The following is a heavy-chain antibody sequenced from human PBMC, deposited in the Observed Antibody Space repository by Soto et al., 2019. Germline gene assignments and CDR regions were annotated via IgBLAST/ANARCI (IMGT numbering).Heavy chain of an antibody. Sequence: QVQLQESGPGLVKPSHTLSLTCTVSGGSISSGGYYWSWIRQHPGKGQEWIGYIYYSGSTYYNPSLKSRVTIAVDTSKNQFSLKLRSVTAADTAVYYCARGGRRSPGMDVWGQGTTVTVSS. CDR2: IYYSGST. J-gene: IGHJ6*02. V-gene: IGHV4-31*03. CDR1: GGSISSGGYY. CDR3: ARGGRRSPGMDV.